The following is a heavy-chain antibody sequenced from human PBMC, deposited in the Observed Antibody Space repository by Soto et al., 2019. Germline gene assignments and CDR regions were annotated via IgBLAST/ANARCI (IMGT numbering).Heavy chain of an antibody. CDR3: AREWGLLPYYVMNV. V-gene: IGHV4-61*03. Sequence: QVQLQESAPGLVKPSETLSLTCIVSGDSVTSGSYYWTWLRQPPGKGLEWIGYISYTGRTKYNPSLQSRVTISVDTSKHDSSLNLSSVTAADTAVYFCAREWGLLPYYVMNVWGHGTAVTVSS. CDR2: ISYTGRT. D-gene: IGHD7-27*01. J-gene: IGHJ6*02. CDR1: GDSVTSGSYY.